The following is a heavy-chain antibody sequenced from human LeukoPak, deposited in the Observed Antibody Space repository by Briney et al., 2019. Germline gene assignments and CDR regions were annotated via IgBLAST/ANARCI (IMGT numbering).Heavy chain of an antibody. J-gene: IGHJ4*01. Sequence: GRSLRLSCAASGFTFSNYGMHWVRQAPGKGLEWVAVIWYDGSNKYYADSVKGRLTISRDNSKNTVYLQMNSLRAEDTAMYYRARDFYVGSKSYYIGYWGHGTLVTVSS. V-gene: IGHV3-33*01. CDR3: ARDFYVGSKSYYIGY. CDR1: GFTFSNYG. CDR2: IWYDGSNK. D-gene: IGHD3-10*01.